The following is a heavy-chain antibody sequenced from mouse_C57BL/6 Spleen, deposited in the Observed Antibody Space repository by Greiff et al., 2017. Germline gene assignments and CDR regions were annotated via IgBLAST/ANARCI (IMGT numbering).Heavy chain of an antibody. J-gene: IGHJ3*01. CDR3: TGLLRSAY. Sequence: QVQLQQSGAELVRPGASVTLSCKASGYTFTDYEMHWVKQTPVHGLEWIGAIDPETGGTAYNQKFKGKAKLTADKSSSTAYMELRSLTSVDSAVYYSTGLLRSAYWGQGTLVTVSA. V-gene: IGHV1-15*01. D-gene: IGHD1-1*01. CDR1: GYTFTDYE. CDR2: IDPETGGT.